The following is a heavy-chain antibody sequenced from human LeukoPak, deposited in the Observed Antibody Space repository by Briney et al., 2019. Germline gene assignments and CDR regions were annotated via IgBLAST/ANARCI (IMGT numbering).Heavy chain of an antibody. V-gene: IGHV1-2*06. J-gene: IGHJ4*02. CDR2: INPNSGGT. CDR3: ARPLSRAAAAEFDY. D-gene: IGHD6-13*01. CDR1: GYTFTGYY. Sequence: ASVKVSYKASGYTFTGYYMHWVRQAPGQGLEWMGRINPNSGGTNYAQKFQGRVTMTRDTSISTAHMELSRLRSDDTAVYYCARPLSRAAAAEFDYWGQGTLVTVSS.